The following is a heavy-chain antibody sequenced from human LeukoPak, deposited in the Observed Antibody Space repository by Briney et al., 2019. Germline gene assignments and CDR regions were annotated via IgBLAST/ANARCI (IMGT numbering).Heavy chain of an antibody. CDR3: ARQFDYSIFGDVDY. CDR2: ISSSSSYI. CDR1: GFTFSSYS. D-gene: IGHD4-11*01. V-gene: IGHV3-21*01. Sequence: PGGSLRLSCAASGFTFSSYSMNWVRQAPGKGLEWVSSISSSSSYIYYADSVKSRFTISRDNAKNSLYLQMNSLRAEDTAVYYCARQFDYSIFGDVDYWGQGTLVTVSS. J-gene: IGHJ4*02.